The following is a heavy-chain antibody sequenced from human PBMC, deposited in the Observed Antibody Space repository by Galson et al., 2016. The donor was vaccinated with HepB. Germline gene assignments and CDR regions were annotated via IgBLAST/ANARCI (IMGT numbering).Heavy chain of an antibody. CDR3: ARDGCLYAMDV. Sequence: NYWMSWVRQAPGKGPEWVANIKGDGSGKYYVDSVKGRFTISRDNAKNSLDLQMNSLRAEDTAVYYCARDGCLYAMDVWGQGAAVTVAS. D-gene: IGHD4/OR15-4a*01. CDR2: IKGDGSGK. J-gene: IGHJ6*02. V-gene: IGHV3-7*03. CDR1: NYW.